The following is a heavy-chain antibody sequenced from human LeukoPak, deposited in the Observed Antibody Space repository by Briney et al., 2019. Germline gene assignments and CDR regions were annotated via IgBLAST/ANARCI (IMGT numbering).Heavy chain of an antibody. Sequence: SETLSLTCAVFGGSFSDYYWSWIRQPPGKGLEWIGEINHSGSSNYNPSLKSRVTISVDMSKNQNSLKLGSVTAADTAVYYCARGGNYNSLNYWGQGTLVTVSS. J-gene: IGHJ4*02. CDR2: INHSGSS. D-gene: IGHD5-24*01. CDR3: ARGGNYNSLNY. V-gene: IGHV4-34*01. CDR1: GGSFSDYY.